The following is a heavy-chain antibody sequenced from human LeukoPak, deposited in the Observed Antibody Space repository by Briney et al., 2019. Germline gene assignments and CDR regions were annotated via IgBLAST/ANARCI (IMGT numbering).Heavy chain of an antibody. J-gene: IGHJ5*02. V-gene: IGHV3-11*04. Sequence: GGSLRLSCAPSGFTFSDYYMSWIRQAPGKGLEWVSYISSSGDTMYYAASVKGRFTISRDNAKNSLYLQMNSLRAENTAVYYCARELNGAFDPWGQGTLVTVSS. CDR2: ISSSGDTM. CDR1: GFTFSDYY. D-gene: IGHD1-1*01. CDR3: ARELNGAFDP.